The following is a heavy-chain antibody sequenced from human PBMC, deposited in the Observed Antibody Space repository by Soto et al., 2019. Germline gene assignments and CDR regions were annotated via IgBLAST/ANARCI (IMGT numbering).Heavy chain of an antibody. V-gene: IGHV1-2*02. CDR1: EQTITGHY. Sequence: QVQMVQSGPEVKKPGASVKISCKASEQTITGHYIQWVRQAPGQGLEWMGLINPTGDGTKYAQQFQGRITVTRDTSINPCYMELRALTSDDPAVYDCASVPLPYTYNEYLDHWGQGARVTASS. J-gene: IGHJ4*02. D-gene: IGHD2-2*01. CDR2: INPTGDGT. CDR3: ASVPLPYTYNEYLDH.